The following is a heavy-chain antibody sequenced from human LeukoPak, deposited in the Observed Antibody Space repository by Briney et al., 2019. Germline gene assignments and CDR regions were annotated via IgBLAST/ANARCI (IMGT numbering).Heavy chain of an antibody. CDR1: GGSISSSNYY. D-gene: IGHD3-10*01. J-gene: IGHJ4*02. CDR3: ASGGDGFGESLLY. V-gene: IGHV4-39*01. Sequence: PSETLSLTCTVSGGSISSSNYYWGWIRQPPGKGLEWIGSIYYSGSTYYNPSLKSRVTISVDTSKNQFSLKLSSVTAADTAVYYCASGGDGFGESLLYWGQGTLVTVSS. CDR2: IYYSGST.